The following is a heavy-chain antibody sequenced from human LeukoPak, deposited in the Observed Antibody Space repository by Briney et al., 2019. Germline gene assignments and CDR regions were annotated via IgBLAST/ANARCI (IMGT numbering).Heavy chain of an antibody. V-gene: IGHV1-46*01. CDR1: GGTFSSYA. D-gene: IGHD6-13*01. Sequence: ASVKVSCKASGGTFSSYAISWVRQAPGQGLEWMGIINPSGGSTSYAQKFQGRVTMTRDTSTSTVYMELSRLRSDDTAVYYCARTLLAAAPGGFDYWGQGTLVTVSS. CDR3: ARTLLAAAPGGFDY. J-gene: IGHJ4*02. CDR2: INPSGGST.